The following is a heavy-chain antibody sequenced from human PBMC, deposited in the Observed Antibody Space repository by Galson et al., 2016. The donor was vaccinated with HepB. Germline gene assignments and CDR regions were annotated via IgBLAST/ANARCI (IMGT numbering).Heavy chain of an antibody. J-gene: IGHJ4*02. Sequence: QSGAEVKKPGASVKVSCTASGYTFTSSGISWVRQAPGQGLEWIGWISAYNGNTHSAQKFQGGLTLTTDSSTTTAYMELRSLRFDDTALYYCARDVQYRFDSWGQGTLVTVSS. CDR2: ISAYNGNT. V-gene: IGHV1-18*01. CDR3: ARDVQYRFDS. CDR1: GYTFTSSG. D-gene: IGHD2/OR15-2a*01.